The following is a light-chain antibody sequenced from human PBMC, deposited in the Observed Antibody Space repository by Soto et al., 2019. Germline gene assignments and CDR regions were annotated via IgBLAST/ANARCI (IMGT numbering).Light chain of an antibody. J-gene: IGKJ4*01. CDR2: GAS. CDR1: QSVSSN. Sequence: EIVMTQSPASLSVSPGERATLSCRASQSVSSNLAWYQQKPGQAPRLLIYGASTRATGIPARFSGSGSGTEFTLTISSLQSEDFAVYYCHQYNKWPSFTFGGGTKEEIK. CDR3: HQYNKWPSFT. V-gene: IGKV3-15*01.